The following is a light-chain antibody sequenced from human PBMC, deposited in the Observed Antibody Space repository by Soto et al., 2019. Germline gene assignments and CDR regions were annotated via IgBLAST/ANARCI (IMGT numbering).Light chain of an antibody. CDR3: QQYGSSPRK. CDR1: QSVSSNF. V-gene: IGKV3-20*01. CDR2: GAS. J-gene: IGKJ1*01. Sequence: EIVLTQSPGTLSLSPGERATLSCMASQSVSSNFLAWHQQKPGQAPRLLIYGASSTATGIPDRFSGSGSGTDFTLTISTLEPEDSAVYYCQQYGSSPRKFGQGTKVDIK.